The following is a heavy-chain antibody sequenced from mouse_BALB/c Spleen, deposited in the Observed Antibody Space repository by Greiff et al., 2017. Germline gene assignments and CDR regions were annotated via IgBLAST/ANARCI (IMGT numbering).Heavy chain of an antibody. CDR1: GFNIKDTY. CDR2: IDPANGNT. CDR3: ARSEDSPYFDY. J-gene: IGHJ2*01. Sequence: VQLKESGAELVKPGASVKLSCTASGFNIKDTYMHWVKQRPEQGLEWIGRIDPANGNTKYDPKFQGKATITADTSSNTAYLQLSSLTSEDTAVYYCARSEDSPYFDYWGQGTTLTVSS. V-gene: IGHV14-3*02.